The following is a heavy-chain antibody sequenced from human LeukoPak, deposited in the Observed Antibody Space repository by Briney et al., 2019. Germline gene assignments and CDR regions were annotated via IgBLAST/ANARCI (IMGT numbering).Heavy chain of an antibody. V-gene: IGHV3-33*01. CDR3: ARDLKYYHGSGTDY. D-gene: IGHD3-10*01. CDR1: GFTFSSYG. J-gene: IGHJ4*02. Sequence: PGRSLRLSCAASGFTFSSYGMHWVRQAPGKGLEWVAVIWYDGSNKYYADSVKGRFTISRDNSKNTLYLQMNSLRAEDTAVYYCARDLKYYHGSGTDYWGQGTLVTVSS. CDR2: IWYDGSNK.